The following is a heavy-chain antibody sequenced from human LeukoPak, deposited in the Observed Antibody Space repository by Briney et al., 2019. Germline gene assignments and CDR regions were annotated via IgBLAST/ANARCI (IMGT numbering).Heavy chain of an antibody. V-gene: IGHV3-30*04. Sequence: GGSLRLSCAASGFTFSSYAVHWVRQAPGKGLEWVAVISYDGSNKYYADSVKGRFTISRDNSKNTLYLQMNSLRAEDTAVYYCARDRSKVPGYGMDVWGQGTTVTVSS. CDR1: GFTFSSYA. CDR3: ARDRSKVPGYGMDV. CDR2: ISYDGSNK. J-gene: IGHJ6*02.